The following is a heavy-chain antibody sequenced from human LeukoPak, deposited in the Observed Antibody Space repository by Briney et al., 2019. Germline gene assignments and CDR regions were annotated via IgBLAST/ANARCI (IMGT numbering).Heavy chain of an antibody. CDR2: IYYSGST. CDR1: GGSFSTYY. J-gene: IGHJ3*02. D-gene: IGHD1-26*01. CDR3: AREGARWEPSFSAFDI. Sequence: SETLSLTCAVYGGSFSTYYWSWLRQPPGKGLEWIGYIYYSGSTSYNPSLKSRVTISVDTSKNQFSLKLSSVTAVDTAVYYCAREGARWEPSFSAFDIWGQGTMVTVSS. V-gene: IGHV4-59*01.